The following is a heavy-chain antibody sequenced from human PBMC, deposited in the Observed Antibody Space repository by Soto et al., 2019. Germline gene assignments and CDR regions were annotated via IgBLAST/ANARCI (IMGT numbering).Heavy chain of an antibody. CDR3: ARDLSRITIFGVVIPDYYYGMDV. J-gene: IGHJ6*02. Sequence: PGGSLRLSCAASGFTFSSYSMNWVRQAPGKGLEWVSSISSSSSYIYYADSVKGRFTISRDNAKNSLYLQMNSLRAEDTAVYYCARDLSRITIFGVVIPDYYYGMDVRGQGTTVTVSS. D-gene: IGHD3-3*01. CDR2: ISSSSSYI. CDR1: GFTFSSYS. V-gene: IGHV3-21*01.